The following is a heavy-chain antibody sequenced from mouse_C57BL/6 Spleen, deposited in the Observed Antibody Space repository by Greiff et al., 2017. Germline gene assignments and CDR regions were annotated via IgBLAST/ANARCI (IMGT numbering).Heavy chain of an antibody. Sequence: VQLQQSGAELVKPGASVKLSCTASGFNIKDYYMHWVKQRTEQGLEWIGRIDPEDGENKYASKFQGKATITADTSSNTAYLQLSSLTSEDTAVYYCARERAYGRTFDYWGQGTTLTVSS. CDR2: IDPEDGEN. V-gene: IGHV14-2*01. CDR1: GFNIKDYY. CDR3: ARERAYGRTFDY. J-gene: IGHJ2*01. D-gene: IGHD1-1*02.